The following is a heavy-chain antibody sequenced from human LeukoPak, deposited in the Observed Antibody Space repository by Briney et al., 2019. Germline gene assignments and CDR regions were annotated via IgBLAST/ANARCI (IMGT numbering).Heavy chain of an antibody. Sequence: ASVKVSCKASVYTFTGYYMHWVRQAPGQGLEWMGWINPNSGGTNYAQKFQGRVTLTRDTSISTAYMELSRLRSDDTAVYYCAAFIVVVPAAMTRDAFDIWGQGTMVTVYS. CDR2: INPNSGGT. D-gene: IGHD2-2*01. J-gene: IGHJ3*02. CDR1: VYTFTGYY. CDR3: AAFIVVVPAAMTRDAFDI. V-gene: IGHV1-2*02.